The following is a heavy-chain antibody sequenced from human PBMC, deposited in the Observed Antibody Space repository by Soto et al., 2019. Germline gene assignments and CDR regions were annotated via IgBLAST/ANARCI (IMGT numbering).Heavy chain of an antibody. CDR1: GFTFSRNS. Sequence: EVQLLESGGDLVQPGGSLRLSCAASGFTFSRNSMTWVRQAPGRGLEWVSGISVGGDKSWHAYSVKGRFTISRDNSKNTVYLQMNSLRVDDTAVYFCSKWDGYGDYWGQGTLVTVSS. CDR2: ISVGGDKS. CDR3: SKWDGYGDY. D-gene: IGHD5-12*01. J-gene: IGHJ4*02. V-gene: IGHV3-23*01.